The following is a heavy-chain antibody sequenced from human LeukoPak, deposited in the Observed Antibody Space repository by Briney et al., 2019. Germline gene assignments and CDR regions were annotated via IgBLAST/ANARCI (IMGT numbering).Heavy chain of an antibody. CDR2: ISAYNGNT. Sequence: VASVTVSCKASGYTFTSYGISWVRQAPGQGLEWMGWISAYNGNTNYAQKLQGRVTMTTDTSTSTAYMELRSLRSDDTAVYYCARGRSGYYPLDYYYYMDVWGKGTTVTISS. V-gene: IGHV1-18*01. J-gene: IGHJ6*03. D-gene: IGHD3-22*01. CDR3: ARGRSGYYPLDYYYYMDV. CDR1: GYTFTSYG.